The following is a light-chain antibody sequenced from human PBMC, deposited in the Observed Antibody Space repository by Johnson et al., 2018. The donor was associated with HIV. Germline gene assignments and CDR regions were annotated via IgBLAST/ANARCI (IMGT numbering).Light chain of an antibody. CDR3: GTWDISLREV. Sequence: HSVLTQPPSVSAAPGQKVTISCSGGSSNIGNNYVSWYQQLPGTAPKLLIYENNKRPSGIPDRFSGSKSGTSATLSITGLQTGDEADYYCGTWDISLREVFGNGTKVTVL. J-gene: IGLJ1*01. CDR2: ENN. V-gene: IGLV1-51*02. CDR1: SSNIGNNY.